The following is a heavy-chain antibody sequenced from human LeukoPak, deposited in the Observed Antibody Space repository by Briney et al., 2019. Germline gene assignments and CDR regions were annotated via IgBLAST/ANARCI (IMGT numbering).Heavy chain of an antibody. CDR2: ISYDGSNK. D-gene: IGHD1-26*01. CDR3: ARERGLRSGSYYGDAFDI. CDR1: GFTFSSYA. J-gene: IGHJ3*02. Sequence: GGSLRLSCAASGFTFSSYAMHWVRQAPGKGLEWVAVISYDGSNKYYADSVKGRFTISRDNSKNTLYLQMNSLRAEDTAVYYCARERGLRSGSYYGDAFDIWGQGTMVTVSS. V-gene: IGHV3-30-3*01.